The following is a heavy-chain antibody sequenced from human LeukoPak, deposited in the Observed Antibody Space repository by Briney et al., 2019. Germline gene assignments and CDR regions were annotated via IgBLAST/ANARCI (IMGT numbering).Heavy chain of an antibody. CDR3: ARGIWFGELLRGDAFDI. CDR2: IKQDGSEK. D-gene: IGHD3-10*01. CDR1: GFTFSSYW. Sequence: GGSLRLSCAASGFTFSSYWMSWVRQAPGKGLEWVANIKQDGSEKYYVDSVKGRFTISRDNAKNSLYLQMNSLRAEDTAVYYCARGIWFGELLRGDAFDIWGQGTMVTVSS. J-gene: IGHJ3*02. V-gene: IGHV3-7*01.